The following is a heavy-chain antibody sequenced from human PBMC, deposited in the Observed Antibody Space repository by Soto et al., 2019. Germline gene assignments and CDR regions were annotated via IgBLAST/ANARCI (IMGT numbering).Heavy chain of an antibody. V-gene: IGHV5-51*01. J-gene: IGHJ6*02. CDR2: IYPGDSDT. CDR3: ARQKHHVDTAMGGDYYGMDV. Sequence: PGESLKISCKGSGYSFTSYWIGWVRQMPGKGLEWMGIIYPGDSDTRYSPSFQGQVTISADKSISTAYLQWSSLKASDTAMYYCARQKHHVDTAMGGDYYGMDVWRQGTTVTVSS. D-gene: IGHD5-18*01. CDR1: GYSFTSYW.